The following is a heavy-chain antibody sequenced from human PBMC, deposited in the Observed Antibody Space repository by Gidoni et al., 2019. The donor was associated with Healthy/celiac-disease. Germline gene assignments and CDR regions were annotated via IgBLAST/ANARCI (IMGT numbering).Heavy chain of an antibody. D-gene: IGHD3-22*01. Sequence: EVQLVESGGGLVKPGGSLRLSCAASGFTFRSYSMNWVRQAPGKGLEWCSSISSSSSYIYYADSVKGRFTISRDNAKNSLYLQMNSLRAEDTAVYYCARSLTYYYDSSGYYPWGQGTLVTVSS. CDR2: ISSSSSYI. CDR3: ARSLTYYYDSSGYYP. CDR1: GFTFRSYS. V-gene: IGHV3-21*01. J-gene: IGHJ5*02.